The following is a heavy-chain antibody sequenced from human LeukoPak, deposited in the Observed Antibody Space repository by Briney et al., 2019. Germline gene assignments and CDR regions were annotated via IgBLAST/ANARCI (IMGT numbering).Heavy chain of an antibody. V-gene: IGHV3-23*01. J-gene: IGHJ4*02. Sequence: PGGSLRLSCAASGFTFSSYAMTWVRQAPGKGLEWVSTISGSGSGTYYADSVKGRFTISRDNSDNTLYLQMNSLRAEDTATYYCAKARGYSYGIDFDYWGQGTLVAVSS. CDR2: ISGSGSGT. CDR1: GFTFSSYA. D-gene: IGHD5-18*01. CDR3: AKARGYSYGIDFDY.